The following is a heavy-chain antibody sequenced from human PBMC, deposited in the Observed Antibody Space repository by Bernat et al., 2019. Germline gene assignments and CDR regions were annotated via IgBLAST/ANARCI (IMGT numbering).Heavy chain of an antibody. CDR2: INHSGST. Sequence: QVQLQESGPGLVKPSGTLSLTCAVSGGSISSSNWWSWIRQPPGKGLEWIGEINHSGSTNYNPSLKSRVTISVDTSKNQFSLKLSSVTAADTAVYYCAIYSGSYYFDYWGQGTLVTVSS. D-gene: IGHD1-26*01. CDR1: GGSISSSNW. J-gene: IGHJ4*02. V-gene: IGHV4-4*02. CDR3: AIYSGSYYFDY.